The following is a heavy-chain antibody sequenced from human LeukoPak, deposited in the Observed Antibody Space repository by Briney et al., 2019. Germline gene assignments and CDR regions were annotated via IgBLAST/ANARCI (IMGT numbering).Heavy chain of an antibody. Sequence: SETLSLTCAVSGYSINSGYYWGWIRQPPGKGLEWIGSISHSGSIYYNPSLKSRVTISVDTSKNQFSLKLSSVTAADTAVYYCAGLRDLYNCLDPWGQGTLVTVSS. CDR2: ISHSGSI. CDR3: AGLRDLYNCLDP. D-gene: IGHD5-24*01. V-gene: IGHV4-38-2*01. J-gene: IGHJ5*02. CDR1: GYSINSGYY.